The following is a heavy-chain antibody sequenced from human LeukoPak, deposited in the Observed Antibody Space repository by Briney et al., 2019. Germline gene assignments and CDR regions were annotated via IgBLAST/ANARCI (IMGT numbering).Heavy chain of an antibody. CDR3: ARGEVGATTFGY. Sequence: PSETLSLTCAVYGGSFSGYYWSWIRQPPGKGLEWIGEINHSGSTNYNPSLKSRVTISVDTSKNQFSLKLSSVTAADTAVYYCARGEVGATTFGYWGQGTLVTVSS. V-gene: IGHV4-34*01. CDR2: INHSGST. CDR1: GGSFSGYY. J-gene: IGHJ4*02. D-gene: IGHD1-26*01.